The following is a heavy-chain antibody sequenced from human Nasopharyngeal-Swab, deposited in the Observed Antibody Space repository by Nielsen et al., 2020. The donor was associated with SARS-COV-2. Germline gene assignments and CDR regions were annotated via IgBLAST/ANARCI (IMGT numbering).Heavy chain of an antibody. V-gene: IGHV4-59*01. CDR1: GGSISNYY. CDR2: IYYSGST. CDR3: ARDRAGYCSGGSCYSNAFDI. J-gene: IGHJ3*02. D-gene: IGHD2-15*01. Sequence: SETLSLTCTVSGGSISNYYWSWIRQPPGKGLEWIGYIYYSGSTNYNPSLKSRVTISVDTSKNQFSLKLSSVTAADTAVYYCARDRAGYCSGGSCYSNAFDIWGQGTMVTVSS.